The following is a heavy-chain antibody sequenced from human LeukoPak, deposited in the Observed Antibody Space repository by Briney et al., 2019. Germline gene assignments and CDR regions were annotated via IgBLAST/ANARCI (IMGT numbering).Heavy chain of an antibody. Sequence: GGSLRLSCAASGFTFSNYWMTWVRQAPGKGLEWVANVKQDESEKYYVDSVKGRFTISRDNAKNSLYLQMNSLRAEDTAVYYCVRGLLGIDYWGQGTLVTVSS. CDR2: VKQDESEK. D-gene: IGHD1-26*01. CDR3: VRGLLGIDY. J-gene: IGHJ4*02. V-gene: IGHV3-7*01. CDR1: GFTFSNYW.